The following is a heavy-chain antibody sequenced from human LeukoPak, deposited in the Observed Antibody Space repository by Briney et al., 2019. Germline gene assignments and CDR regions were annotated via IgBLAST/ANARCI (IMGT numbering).Heavy chain of an antibody. J-gene: IGHJ2*01. CDR2: ISGSGGST. CDR3: AKHSTGVEC. CDR1: GFTLSNAW. V-gene: IGHV3-23*01. Sequence: GGSLRLSCAASGFTLSNAWMSWVRQAPGKGLEWVSAISGSGGSTYYADSVKGRFTISRDNSKNTLYLQMNSLRAEDTAVYYCAKHSTGVECWGRGTLVTVSS. D-gene: IGHD3-10*01.